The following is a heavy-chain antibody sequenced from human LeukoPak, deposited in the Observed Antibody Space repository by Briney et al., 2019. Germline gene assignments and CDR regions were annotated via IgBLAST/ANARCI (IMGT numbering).Heavy chain of an antibody. CDR3: ARDQYYDSSAPGDFAFDP. J-gene: IGHJ5*02. CDR1: GFTFSRYS. D-gene: IGHD3-22*01. CDR2: IYSGGST. Sequence: PGGSLRLSCAASGFTFSRYSMTWVRQAPGKGLEWVSVIYSGGSTYYADSVKGRFTISRDNSKNTLYLQMNSLRAEDTAVYYCARDQYYDSSAPGDFAFDPWGQGTLVTVSS. V-gene: IGHV3-66*01.